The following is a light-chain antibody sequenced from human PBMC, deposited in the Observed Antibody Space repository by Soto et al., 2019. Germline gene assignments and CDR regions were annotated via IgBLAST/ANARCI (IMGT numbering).Light chain of an antibody. CDR2: SDD. CDR3: AAWDDNLNGPL. V-gene: IGLV1-44*01. CDR1: NSNIGRYS. Sequence: QSALTQPPSLSGTPGQRVTISCSGSNSNIGRYSVNWYQHFPGTAPQILIYSDDERPSGVPDRFSGSESGTSASLAISGLQSEDEAADYCAAWDDNLNGPLFGGGTKLTVL. J-gene: IGLJ3*02.